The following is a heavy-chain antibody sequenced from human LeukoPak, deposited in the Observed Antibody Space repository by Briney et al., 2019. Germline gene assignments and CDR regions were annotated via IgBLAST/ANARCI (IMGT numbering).Heavy chain of an antibody. Sequence: KPSETLSLTCTVSGYSISSGYYWGWIRQPPGKGLEWIGSIYHSGSTYYNPSLKSRVTISVDTSKNQFSLKLSSVTAADTAVYCCASHPDYYYYCMDVWGKGTTVTVSS. CDR3: ASHPDYYYYCMDV. CDR2: IYHSGST. CDR1: GYSISSGYY. V-gene: IGHV4-38-2*02. J-gene: IGHJ6*03.